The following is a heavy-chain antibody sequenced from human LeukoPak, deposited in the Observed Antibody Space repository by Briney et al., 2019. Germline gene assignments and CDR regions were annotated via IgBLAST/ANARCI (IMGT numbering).Heavy chain of an antibody. J-gene: IGHJ3*02. CDR3: ARGGRWELPRPYSFDI. V-gene: IGHV1-18*01. Sequence: ASVKVSCKTSGYIFTGYYVHWVRQAPGQGLEWMGWISTYNGHTNYAQKFQGRVTMTKDTSTTTAYMELRGLRSDDTAVYYCARGGRWELPRPYSFDIWGQGTMVTVSS. CDR2: ISTYNGHT. D-gene: IGHD1-26*01. CDR1: GYIFTGYY.